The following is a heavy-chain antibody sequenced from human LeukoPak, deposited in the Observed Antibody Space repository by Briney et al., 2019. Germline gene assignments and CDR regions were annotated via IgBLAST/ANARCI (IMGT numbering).Heavy chain of an antibody. CDR2: IYYSGST. CDR3: AIHARGSCYFDY. CDR1: GGSISSSSYY. Sequence: SETLSLTCTVSGGSISSSSYYWGWIRQPPGKGLGWIGGIYYSGSTYYNPSLKIRVTISVDTSNNQFSLKLPAVTAQARVVYYCAIHARGSCYFDYWGQGTLVTVSS. J-gene: IGHJ4*02. D-gene: IGHD2-15*01. V-gene: IGHV4-39*01.